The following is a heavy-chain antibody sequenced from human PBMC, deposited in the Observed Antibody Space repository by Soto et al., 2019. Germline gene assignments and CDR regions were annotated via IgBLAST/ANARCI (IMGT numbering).Heavy chain of an antibody. CDR2: INHSGST. D-gene: IGHD3-22*01. V-gene: IGHV4-34*01. Sequence: SETLSLTCAVYGGSFSGYYWSWIRQPPGKGLEWIGEINHSGSTNYNPSLKSRVTISVDTSKNQFSLKLSSVTAADTAVYYCARGLKENYYTMKYYLDYWGQGTLVTVSS. J-gene: IGHJ4*02. CDR1: GGSFSGYY. CDR3: ARGLKENYYTMKYYLDY.